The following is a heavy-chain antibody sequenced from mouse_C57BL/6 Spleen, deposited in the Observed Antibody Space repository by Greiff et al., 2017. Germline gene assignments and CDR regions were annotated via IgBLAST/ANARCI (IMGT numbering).Heavy chain of an antibody. D-gene: IGHD1-1*01. V-gene: IGHV1-59*01. Sequence: VQLQQPGAELVRPGNSVKLSCKASGYTFTSYWMHWVKQRPGQGLEWIGVIDPSDSYTNYNQKFKGKATLTVDTSSSTAYMQLSSLTSEDSAVYYCARGRTVVGPYAMDYWGQGTSVTVSS. J-gene: IGHJ4*01. CDR1: GYTFTSYW. CDR2: IDPSDSYT. CDR3: ARGRTVVGPYAMDY.